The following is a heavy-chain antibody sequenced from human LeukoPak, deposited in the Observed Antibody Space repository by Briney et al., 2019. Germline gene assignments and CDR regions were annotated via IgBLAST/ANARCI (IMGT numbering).Heavy chain of an antibody. D-gene: IGHD2-15*01. J-gene: IGHJ5*02. CDR1: GGSISSYY. V-gene: IGHV4-59*08. CDR3: ARRLGYCSGGSCPNWFDP. Sequence: SETLSLTCTGSGGSISSYYWSWIRQPPGKGLEWLGYIYYSGSTNYNPSLKSRITISVDTSKNQFSLKLSSVTAADTAVYYCARRLGYCSGGSCPNWFDPWGQGTLVTVSS. CDR2: IYYSGST.